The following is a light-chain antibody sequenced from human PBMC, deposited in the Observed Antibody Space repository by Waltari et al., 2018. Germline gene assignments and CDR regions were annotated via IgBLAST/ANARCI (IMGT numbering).Light chain of an antibody. CDR2: RDN. CDR1: KLEDKY. V-gene: IGLV3-1*01. CDR3: QAWDDSTVI. J-gene: IGLJ2*01. Sequence: SHDLTQPPSVSVSPGETASITCSGDKLEDKYVSWYQQKPGQSPVLVMYRDNMRPSGIPERFSGSNSGNTATLTISGTQAMDEADFYCQAWDDSTVIFGGGTKLTVL.